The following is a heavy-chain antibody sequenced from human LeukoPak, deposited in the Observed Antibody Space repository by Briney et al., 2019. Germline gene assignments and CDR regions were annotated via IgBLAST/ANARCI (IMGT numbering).Heavy chain of an antibody. D-gene: IGHD6-6*01. CDR1: GDSISSCY. Sequence: SETMSLTCTVSGDSISSCYWSWIRQPAEKGLEWIGRICTSGTINYNPSLKNRVTMSVDTSKNQSSLKLTSVTAADTAVYYCARDRDYSNSLDYWGQGTLVTVSS. CDR2: ICTSGTI. J-gene: IGHJ4*02. V-gene: IGHV4-4*07. CDR3: ARDRDYSNSLDY.